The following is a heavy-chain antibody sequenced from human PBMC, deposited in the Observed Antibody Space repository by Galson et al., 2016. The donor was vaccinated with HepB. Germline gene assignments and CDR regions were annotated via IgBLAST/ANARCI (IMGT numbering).Heavy chain of an antibody. D-gene: IGHD3-10*01. J-gene: IGHJ4*02. CDR1: GFTFSSYG. Sequence: SLRLSCAASGFTFSSYGMHWVRQAPGKGLEWVAVIWYDGSDKYYADSVKGRFTISRDNSKNTLYLQMNSLRVEDTAVYYCAKALMNKRGADYWGQGTLVTVSS. CDR2: IWYDGSDK. CDR3: AKALMNKRGADY. V-gene: IGHV3-33*06.